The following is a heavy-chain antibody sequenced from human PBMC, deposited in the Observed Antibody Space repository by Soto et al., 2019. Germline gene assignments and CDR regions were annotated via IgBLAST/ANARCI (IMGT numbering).Heavy chain of an antibody. V-gene: IGHV3-53*01. CDR1: GFTVSSSY. CDR3: ARAEYISGWTAEFDY. CDR2: LFRDGTT. D-gene: IGHD6-25*01. Sequence: EVQLVESGGGLIQPGGSLRLSCAASGFTVSSSYMSWVRQAPGKGLEWVSVLFRDGTTYYTDSVKGRFTISRDNSKNTLSLQMNSLRVEDTAVYYCARAEYISGWTAEFDYWGQGTLVTVSP. J-gene: IGHJ4*02.